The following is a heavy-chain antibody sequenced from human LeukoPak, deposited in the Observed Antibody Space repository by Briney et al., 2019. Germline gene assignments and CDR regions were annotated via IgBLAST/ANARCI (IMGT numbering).Heavy chain of an antibody. Sequence: SQTLSLTCTVSGGSINSGDSYWSWIRQPPGKGLEWIGYIYYSGSTFYNPSLKSRLTISLDTSKNQFSLKLSSVTAADTAVYYCARADDWFDPWGQGTLVTVSS. V-gene: IGHV4-30-4*08. J-gene: IGHJ5*02. CDR2: IYYSGST. CDR1: GGSINSGDSY. CDR3: ARADDWFDP.